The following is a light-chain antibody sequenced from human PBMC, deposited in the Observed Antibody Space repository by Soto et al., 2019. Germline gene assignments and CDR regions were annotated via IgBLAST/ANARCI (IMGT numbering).Light chain of an antibody. V-gene: IGKV1-5*03. CDR1: RSISSW. CDR2: KAS. CDR3: QQYNSYST. J-gene: IGKJ3*01. Sequence: DIQMTQSPSTLSASVGDRVTITCRASRSISSWLAWYQQKPGKAPKLLIYKASSLESGVPSRFSGSGSGTEFTLTISSLQPDDFATYYCQQYNSYSTFGPGTKVDIK.